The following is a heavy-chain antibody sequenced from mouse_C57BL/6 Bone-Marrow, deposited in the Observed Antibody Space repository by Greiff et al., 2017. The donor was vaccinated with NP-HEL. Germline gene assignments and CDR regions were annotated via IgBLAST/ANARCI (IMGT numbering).Heavy chain of an antibody. Sequence: QVQLQQPGAELVKPGASVKMSCKASGYTFTSYWITWVKQRPGQGLEWIGDSYPGSGSTNYNEKFKSKATLTVDTSASTAYMQLSSLTSEDSAVYYCARSGYDYPYYAMDYWGQGTSVTVSS. CDR1: GYTFTSYW. D-gene: IGHD2-4*01. CDR3: ARSGYDYPYYAMDY. CDR2: SYPGSGST. J-gene: IGHJ4*01. V-gene: IGHV1-55*01.